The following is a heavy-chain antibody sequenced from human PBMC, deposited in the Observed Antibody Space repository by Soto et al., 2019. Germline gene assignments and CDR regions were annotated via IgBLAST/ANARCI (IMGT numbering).Heavy chain of an antibody. J-gene: IGHJ6*02. CDR1: GFTFSNAW. D-gene: IGHD3-3*01. CDR3: TLGFLPGYYYCGMDV. Sequence: EVQLVESGGGLVKPGGSLRLSCAASGFTFSNAWMSWVRQAPGKGLEWVGRIKSKADGGTTDYAAPVKGRFTISRDDSKNTLYLQMNSLKTEDTAVYYCTLGFLPGYYYCGMDVWGQGTTVTVSS. CDR2: IKSKADGGTT. V-gene: IGHV3-15*01.